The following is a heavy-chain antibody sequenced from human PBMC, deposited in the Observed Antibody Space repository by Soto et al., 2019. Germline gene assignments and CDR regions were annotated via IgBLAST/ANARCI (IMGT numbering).Heavy chain of an antibody. Sequence: SETLSLTCTVSGGSISSYYWSWIRQPPGKGLERIGYIYYSGSTYYNPPLTSRVTISVDTFKNQFSLKLSSVTAADTAVYYCASVGGYSYGFDYWGQGTLVTVSS. J-gene: IGHJ4*02. D-gene: IGHD5-18*01. CDR2: IYYSGST. V-gene: IGHV4-59*06. CDR1: GGSISSYY. CDR3: ASVGGYSYGFDY.